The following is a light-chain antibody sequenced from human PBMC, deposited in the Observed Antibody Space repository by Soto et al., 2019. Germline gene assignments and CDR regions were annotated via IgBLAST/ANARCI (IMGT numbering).Light chain of an antibody. V-gene: IGKV3-11*01. J-gene: IGKJ2*01. CDR2: DAS. CDR3: QQRSNWPRT. Sequence: EIVLTQSPATLSLSPGERATLSCRASQSVSSSLGWYQQIPGQAPRLLIYDASNRAPGIPARFSGSGSGTDFTLTISSLEPEDFAVYYCQQRSNWPRTFGQGTKLEIK. CDR1: QSVSSS.